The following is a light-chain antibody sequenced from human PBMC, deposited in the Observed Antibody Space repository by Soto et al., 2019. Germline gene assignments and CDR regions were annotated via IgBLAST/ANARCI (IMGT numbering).Light chain of an antibody. CDR1: QGISSF. Sequence: IQLTQSPSSLSASVGDSVTIACRASQGISSFLAWYQQKPGKAPKLLIYAASTLQSGVPSRFSGSGSGTEFTLIIRSLQPEDCGTYYCQQTYSTPVTFGQGTRLEIK. V-gene: IGKV1-9*01. CDR2: AAS. CDR3: QQTYSTPVT. J-gene: IGKJ5*01.